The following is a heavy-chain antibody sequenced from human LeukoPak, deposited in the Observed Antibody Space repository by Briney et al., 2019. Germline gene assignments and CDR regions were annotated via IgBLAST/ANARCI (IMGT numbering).Heavy chain of an antibody. CDR2: IYTSGST. Sequence: SETLSLTCTVSGGSISSGSYYWSWIRQPAGKGLEWIGRIYTSGSTNYNPSLKSRVTISVDTSKNQFSLKLSSVTAADTAVYYCVGYCSGGSCRPTRGYYYYYYMDVWGKGTTVTVSS. CDR1: GGSISSGSYY. V-gene: IGHV4-61*02. CDR3: VGYCSGGSCRPTRGYYYYYYMDV. D-gene: IGHD2-15*01. J-gene: IGHJ6*03.